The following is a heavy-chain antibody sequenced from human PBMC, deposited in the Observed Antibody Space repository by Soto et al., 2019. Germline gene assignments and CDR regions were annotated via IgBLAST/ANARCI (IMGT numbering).Heavy chain of an antibody. CDR1: GYTFTSYG. V-gene: IGHV1-18*01. CDR2: ISAYNGNT. J-gene: IGHJ3*02. CDR3: ARDSYYDSSGYYVGAFDI. D-gene: IGHD3-22*01. Sequence: ASVKVSCKASGYTFTSYGISWVRQAPGQGLEWMGWISAYNGNTNYAQKLQGRVTMTTDTSTSTAYMELRSLRSDDTAVYYCARDSYYDSSGYYVGAFDIWGQGTMVT.